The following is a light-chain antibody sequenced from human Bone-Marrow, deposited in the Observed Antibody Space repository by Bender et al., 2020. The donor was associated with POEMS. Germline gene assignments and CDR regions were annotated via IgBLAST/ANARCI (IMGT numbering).Light chain of an antibody. CDR2: EVT. CDR3: AAWEDSLNGWV. V-gene: IGLV2-8*01. J-gene: IGLJ3*02. Sequence: QSALTQPPSASGSLGQSVTISCTGTSSDVGGYNSVSWYQQPPGKAPKLMIYEVTKRSSGAPDRFSGSKSGDTASLTISGLQSEDEADYYCAAWEDSLNGWVFGGGTKLTVL. CDR1: SSDVGGYNS.